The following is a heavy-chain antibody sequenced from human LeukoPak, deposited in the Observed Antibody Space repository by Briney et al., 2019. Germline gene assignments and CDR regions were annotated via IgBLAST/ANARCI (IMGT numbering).Heavy chain of an antibody. J-gene: IGHJ4*02. CDR1: GGSISSSSYY. Sequence: PSETLSLTCTVSGGSISSSSYYRGWIRQPPGKGLEWIGSIYYSGSTYYNPSLKSRVTISVDTSKNQFSLKLSSVTAADTAVYYCYRPPGDYWGQGTLVTVSS. CDR2: IYYSGST. D-gene: IGHD3-16*02. V-gene: IGHV4-39*07. CDR3: YRPPGDY.